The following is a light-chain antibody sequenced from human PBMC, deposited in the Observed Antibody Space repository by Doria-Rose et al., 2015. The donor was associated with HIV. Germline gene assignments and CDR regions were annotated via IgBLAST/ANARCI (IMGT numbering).Light chain of an antibody. CDR2: WAS. CDR1: QSVLTRSNHKNY. Sequence: TQSPDSLAVSLGERATINCKSSQSVLTRSNHKNYLAWYQQKAGQPPNLLIYWASARESGVPDRFSGSGSGTEFTLTISSLQAEDVEVYYCQQYFATPRTFDQGTMVETK. CDR3: QQYFATPRT. V-gene: IGKV4-1*01. J-gene: IGKJ1*01.